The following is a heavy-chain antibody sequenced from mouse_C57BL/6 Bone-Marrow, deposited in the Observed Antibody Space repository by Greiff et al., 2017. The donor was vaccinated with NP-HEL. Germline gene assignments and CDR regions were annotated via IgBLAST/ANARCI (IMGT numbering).Heavy chain of an antibody. J-gene: IGHJ2*01. CDR3: TRGLLRPDY. CDR1: GFNFKDDY. CDR2: IDPENGET. D-gene: IGHD1-2*01. Sequence: EVQRVESGAELVRPGASVKLSCTASGFNFKDDYMHWVKQRPEQGLEWIGWIDPENGETEYASKFQGKATITADTSSNTAYLQLSSLTSEDTAVYYCTRGLLRPDYWGQGTTLTVSS. V-gene: IGHV14-4*01.